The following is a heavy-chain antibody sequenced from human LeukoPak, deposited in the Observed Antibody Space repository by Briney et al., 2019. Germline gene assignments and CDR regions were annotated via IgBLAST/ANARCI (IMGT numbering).Heavy chain of an antibody. CDR1: GYTFTSYA. D-gene: IGHD2-2*01. CDR2: INAGNGNT. V-gene: IGHV1-3*01. J-gene: IGHJ4*02. Sequence: GASVKVSCKASGYTFTSYATHWVRQAPGQRLEWMGWINAGNGNTKYSQKFQGRVTITRDTSASTAYMELSSLRSEDTAVYYCARSGYCSSTSCRNHYYFDYWGQGTLVTVSS. CDR3: ARSGYCSSTSCRNHYYFDY.